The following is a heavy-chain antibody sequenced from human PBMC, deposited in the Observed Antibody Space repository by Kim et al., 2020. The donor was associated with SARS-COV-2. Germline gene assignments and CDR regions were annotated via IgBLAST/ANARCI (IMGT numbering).Heavy chain of an antibody. J-gene: IGHJ6*02. V-gene: IGHV4-34*01. Sequence: SETLSLTCAVYGGSFSGYYWSWIRQPPGKGLEWIGEINHSGSTNYNPSPKSRVTISVDTSKNQFSLKLSSVTAADTAVYYCARGKKERTSYYYYGMDVWGQGTTVTVSS. CDR3: ARGKKERTSYYYYGMDV. CDR1: GGSFSGYY. CDR2: INHSGST.